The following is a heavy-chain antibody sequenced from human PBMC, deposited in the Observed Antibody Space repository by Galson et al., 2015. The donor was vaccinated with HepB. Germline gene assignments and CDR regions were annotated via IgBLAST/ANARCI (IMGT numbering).Heavy chain of an antibody. D-gene: IGHD4-17*01. V-gene: IGHV1-8*01. CDR1: GYTFTSYD. CDR3: ARVPKDDYGVFLGFDY. J-gene: IGHJ4*02. CDR2: MNPNSGNT. Sequence: SVKVSCKASGYTFTSYDINWVRQATGQGLEWMGWMNPNSGNTGYAQKFQGRVTMTRNTSISTAYMELSSLRSEDTAVYYCARVPKDDYGVFLGFDYWGQGTLVTVSS.